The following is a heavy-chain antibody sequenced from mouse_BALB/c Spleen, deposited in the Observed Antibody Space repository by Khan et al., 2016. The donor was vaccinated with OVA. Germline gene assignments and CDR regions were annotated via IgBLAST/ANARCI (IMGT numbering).Heavy chain of an antibody. CDR2: IWSGGST. V-gene: IGHV2-2*02. D-gene: IGHD2-4*01. CDR1: GFSLTTYG. CDR3: ARNYDYDEGLAY. J-gene: IGHJ3*01. Sequence: VQLQQSGPGLVQPSQSLSITCTVSGFSLTTYGVHWVRQSPGKGLEWLGVIWSGGSTDYNAAFISRLYISKDNSKSQAFFKMNSLQANDTAIDYCARNYDYDEGLAYWGQGTLVTVSA.